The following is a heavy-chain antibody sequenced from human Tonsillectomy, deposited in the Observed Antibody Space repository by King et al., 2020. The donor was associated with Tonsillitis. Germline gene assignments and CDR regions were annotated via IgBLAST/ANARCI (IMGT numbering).Heavy chain of an antibody. CDR3: ARNPTYCGGDCYPFYYYAMDV. CDR2: VIPIFGTP. J-gene: IGHJ6*02. CDR1: GGTFSNSA. Sequence: VQLVESGAEVKKPGSSVKVSCKASGGTFSNSAITWVRQAPGQGLEWMGGVIPIFGTPNYAQKFQGRVTITADESTSTAYMELSSLRSEDTAVYYCARNPTYCGGDCYPFYYYAMDVWGQGTTVTVSS. V-gene: IGHV1-69*01. D-gene: IGHD2-21*02.